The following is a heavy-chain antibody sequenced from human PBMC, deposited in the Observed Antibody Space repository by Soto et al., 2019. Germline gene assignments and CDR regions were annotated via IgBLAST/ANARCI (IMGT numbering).Heavy chain of an antibody. V-gene: IGHV5-51*01. CDR1: GYSFTSYW. Sequence: PGESLKISCKGSGYSFTSYWIAWVRQMPGKGLEWMGSTYPADSDTRYSPSFQGQVTISADKSINTAYLQWSSLKASDTAMYYCARNILTGYYNSYYAMDVWGQGTTVTVSS. J-gene: IGHJ6*02. D-gene: IGHD3-9*01. CDR2: TYPADSDT. CDR3: ARNILTGYYNSYYAMDV.